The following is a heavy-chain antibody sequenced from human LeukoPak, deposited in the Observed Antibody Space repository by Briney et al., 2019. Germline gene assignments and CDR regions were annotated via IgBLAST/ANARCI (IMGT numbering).Heavy chain of an antibody. D-gene: IGHD1-26*01. J-gene: IGHJ4*02. V-gene: IGHV3-43D*03. CDR1: GFTFDDYA. Sequence: QPGGSLRLSCAASGFTFDDYAMHWVRQAPGKGLEWVSLISWDGGSTYYADSVKGRFTISRDNSKNSLYLQMNSLGAEDTALYYCAKSYTVRVGAHLDGIDYWGQGTLVTVSS. CDR3: AKSYTVRVGAHLDGIDY. CDR2: ISWDGGST.